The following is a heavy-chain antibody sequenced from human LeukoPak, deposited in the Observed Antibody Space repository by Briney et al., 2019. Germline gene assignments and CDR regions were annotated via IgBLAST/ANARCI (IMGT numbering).Heavy chain of an antibody. Sequence: GASVNVSCKASGYTFTIYYMHWVRQAPGQGLEWMGIINPSGGSTSYAQKFQGRVTMTRDTSTSTVYMELSSLRSEDTAVYYCARDNAEDYGGNSLAFDYWGQGTLVTVSS. V-gene: IGHV1-46*01. J-gene: IGHJ4*02. CDR1: GYTFTIYY. CDR3: ARDNAEDYGGNSLAFDY. D-gene: IGHD4-23*01. CDR2: INPSGGST.